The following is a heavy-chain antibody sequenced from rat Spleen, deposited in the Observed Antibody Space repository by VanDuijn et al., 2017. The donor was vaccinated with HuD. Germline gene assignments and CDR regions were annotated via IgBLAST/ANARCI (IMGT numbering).Heavy chain of an antibody. D-gene: IGHD1-9*01. CDR3: ARHPIHGYNFYYFDY. CDR2: ISTGGGNT. V-gene: IGHV5S13*01. J-gene: IGHJ2*01. Sequence: EVQLVESGGGLVQPGRSLKLSCAASGFTFSNYDMAWVRQAPTKGLEWIASISTGGGNTYYRDSVKGRFTISRDNAKNTQYLQMDSLRSEDTATYYCARHPIHGYNFYYFDYWGQGVMVTVSS. CDR1: GFTFSNYD.